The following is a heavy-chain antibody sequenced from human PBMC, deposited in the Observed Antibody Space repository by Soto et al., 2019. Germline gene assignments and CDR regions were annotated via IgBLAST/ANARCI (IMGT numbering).Heavy chain of an antibody. CDR2: IYFTGST. Sequence: PSETLSLTCTVSGASISRENYYWSWIRQRPGKGLEWIGFIYFTGSTYYNPSLKSRVAISVDTSKSQFSLSVTSVTAADTAVYYCARVQATYGSQCFDYWGHGSLVTVSS. CDR1: GASISRENYY. J-gene: IGHJ4*01. CDR3: ARVQATYGSQCFDY. V-gene: IGHV4-31*03. D-gene: IGHD3-10*01.